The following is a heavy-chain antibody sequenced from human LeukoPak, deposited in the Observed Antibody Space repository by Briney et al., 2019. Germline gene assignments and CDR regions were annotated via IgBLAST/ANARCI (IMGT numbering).Heavy chain of an antibody. CDR3: AIGRGGPRYYYYYGMDV. D-gene: IGHD2-15*01. CDR2: MNPNSGNT. CDR1: GSTFTSHD. V-gene: IGHV1-8*01. Sequence: GASVKVSCKASGSTFTSHDINWVRQATGQGLEWMGWMNPNSGNTGYAQKFQGRVTMTRNTSISTAYMELSSLRSEDTAVYYCAIGRGGPRYYYYYGMDVWGQGTTVTVSS. J-gene: IGHJ6*02.